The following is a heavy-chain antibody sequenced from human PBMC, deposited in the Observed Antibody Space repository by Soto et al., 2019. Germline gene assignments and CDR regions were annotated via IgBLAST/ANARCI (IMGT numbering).Heavy chain of an antibody. D-gene: IGHD6-6*01. CDR1: GGSISSYY. J-gene: IGHJ6*02. Sequence: SETLSLTCTVSGGSISSYYWSWIRQPPGKGLEWIGYIYYSGSTNYNPSFQGQVTISVDKSINTVYLQWSSLKASDTAIYYCARQSPDPSSGLDVWGQGTTVTVSS. V-gene: IGHV4-59*08. CDR3: ARQSPDPSSGLDV. CDR2: IYYSGST.